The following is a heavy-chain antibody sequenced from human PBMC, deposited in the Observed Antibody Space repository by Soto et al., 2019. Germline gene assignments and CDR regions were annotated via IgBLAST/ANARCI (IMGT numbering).Heavy chain of an antibody. CDR3: ARVSGRSHLDY. V-gene: IGHV3-72*01. J-gene: IGHJ4*02. D-gene: IGHD1-26*01. CDR1: GFTFSDHY. CDR2: TRNKANSYTT. Sequence: GGSLRLSCAASGFTFSDHYMDWVRLAPGKGLEWVGRTRNKANSYTTEYAASVKGRFTISRDDSKNSLYLQMNSLKTEDTAVYYCARVSGRSHLDYWGQGTQVTVSS.